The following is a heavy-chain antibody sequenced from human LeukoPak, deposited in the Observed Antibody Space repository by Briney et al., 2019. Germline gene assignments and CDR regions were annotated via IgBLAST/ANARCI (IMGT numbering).Heavy chain of an antibody. Sequence: GATVKVSCKVSGYTITSYGISWVRQAPGQGLEWLGWISAYNGNTNYAQKLQGRVTMTTDTSTSTAYMELRSLRSDDTAVYYCAREGPIAFDIWGQGTMVTVSS. J-gene: IGHJ3*02. V-gene: IGHV1-18*01. CDR3: AREGPIAFDI. CDR2: ISAYNGNT. CDR1: GYTITSYG.